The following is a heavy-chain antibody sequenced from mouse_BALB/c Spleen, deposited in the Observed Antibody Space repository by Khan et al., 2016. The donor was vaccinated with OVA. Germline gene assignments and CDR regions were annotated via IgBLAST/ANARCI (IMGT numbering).Heavy chain of an antibody. CDR2: INSDGSAI. J-gene: IGHJ1*01. Sequence: EVQLLETGGGLVQPGGSRGLSCEGSGFTFSGFWMSWVRQTPGKTLEWIGDINSDGSAINYSPSIKDRFTIFRDTDKRTLYLQLSNVLSEDTATYFGMRYDGSYWYCDGWGAGTTVTVSS. CDR1: GFTFSGFW. D-gene: IGHD2-3*01. V-gene: IGHV11-2*02. CDR3: MRYDGSYWYCDG.